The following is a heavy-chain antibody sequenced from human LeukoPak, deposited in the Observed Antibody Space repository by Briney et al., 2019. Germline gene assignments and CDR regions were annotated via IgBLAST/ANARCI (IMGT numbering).Heavy chain of an antibody. J-gene: IGHJ4*01. CDR1: GFPFSTYW. D-gene: IGHD5-18*01. Sequence: GGSLRLSCAASGFPFSTYWMHWVRQAPGKGLEWVSRIESDESKTAYADSVKGRFTISRDNAKNTLSLHMNSLRAEDTAVYYCARGGRGYNYGLFDYCGQEPWSPSPQ. V-gene: IGHV3-74*01. CDR2: IESDESKT. CDR3: ARGGRGYNYGLFDY.